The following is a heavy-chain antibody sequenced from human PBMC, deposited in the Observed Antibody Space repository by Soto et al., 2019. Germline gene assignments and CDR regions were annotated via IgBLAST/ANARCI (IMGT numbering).Heavy chain of an antibody. D-gene: IGHD2-8*01. CDR1: GYTFTGYY. V-gene: IGHV1-2*04. CDR2: INPNSGGT. CDR3: ARDPCTNGVCYAFDI. J-gene: IGHJ3*02. Sequence: QVQLVQSGAEVKKPGASVKVSCKASGYTFTGYYMHWVRQAPGQGLEWMGWINPNSGGTNYAQKFQGWVTMTRDTSISTACMELSRLRSDDTAVYYCARDPCTNGVCYAFDIWGQGTMVTVSS.